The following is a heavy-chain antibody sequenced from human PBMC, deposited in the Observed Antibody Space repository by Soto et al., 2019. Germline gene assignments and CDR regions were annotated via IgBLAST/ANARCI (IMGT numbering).Heavy chain of an antibody. Sequence: EVQLVETGGGLIQPGGSLRLSCAASGFTVSSNYMSWVRQAPGKGLEWVSVIYSGGSTHYANSVKGRFTISRDNPKNTLYLQMNSLRAEDTAVYYCAGAPMVTDGFDYRGQGTLVTVSS. CDR2: IYSGGST. J-gene: IGHJ4*02. V-gene: IGHV3-53*02. D-gene: IGHD5-18*01. CDR1: GFTVSSNY. CDR3: AGAPMVTDGFDY.